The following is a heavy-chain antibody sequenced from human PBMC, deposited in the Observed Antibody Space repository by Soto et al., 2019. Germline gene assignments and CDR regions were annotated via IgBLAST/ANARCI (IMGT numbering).Heavy chain of an antibody. CDR1: GGSFSGYY. CDR2: INHSGST. V-gene: IGHV4-34*01. Sequence: SETLSLTCAVYGGSFSGYYWSWIRQPPGKGLEWIGEINHSGSTNYNPSLKSRVTISVDTSKNQFSLKLSSVTAADTAVYYCARGRSPNKTTARRDYYYYMDVWGKGTTVTVSS. D-gene: IGHD4-17*01. J-gene: IGHJ6*03. CDR3: ARGRSPNKTTARRDYYYYMDV.